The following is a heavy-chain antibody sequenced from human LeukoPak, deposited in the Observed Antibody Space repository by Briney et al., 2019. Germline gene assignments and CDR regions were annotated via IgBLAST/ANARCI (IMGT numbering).Heavy chain of an antibody. D-gene: IGHD3-22*01. CDR3: ARDQADYYDTSGYSH. Sequence: SETLSLTCTVSGGSISSGSYSWNWIRQPAGKGLEWIGRIYTSGSTNDNPSLKTRVPISVDTSNTQFSLKLSSVTAADTAVYYCARDQADYYDTSGYSHWGQETLVTVSS. CDR2: IYTSGST. V-gene: IGHV4-61*02. CDR1: GGSISSGSYS. J-gene: IGHJ4*02.